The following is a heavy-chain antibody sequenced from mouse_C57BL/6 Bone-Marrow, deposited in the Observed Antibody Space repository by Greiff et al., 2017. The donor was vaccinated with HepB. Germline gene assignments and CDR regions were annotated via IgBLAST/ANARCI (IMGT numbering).Heavy chain of an antibody. J-gene: IGHJ4*01. Sequence: VQRVESGPGLVQPSQSLSITCTVSGFSLTSYGIHWVRQSPGKGLEWLGVIWRGGSTDYNAAFMSRLSITKDNSKSQVFFKMNSLQADDTAIYYCARLWYPYYYAMDYWGQGTSVTVSS. D-gene: IGHD2-1*01. CDR2: IWRGGST. CDR1: GFSLTSYG. CDR3: ARLWYPYYYAMDY. V-gene: IGHV2-5*01.